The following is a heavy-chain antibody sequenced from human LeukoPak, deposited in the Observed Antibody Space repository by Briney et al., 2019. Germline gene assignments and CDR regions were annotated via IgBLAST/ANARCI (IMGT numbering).Heavy chain of an antibody. V-gene: IGHV3-23*01. CDR2: ISGSGGST. D-gene: IGHD2-15*01. J-gene: IGHJ5*02. CDR3: AKHSSGGTSNWVDP. Sequence: GGSLRLSCAASGFTFSSYAMSWVRQAPGKGLEWVSAISGSGGSTYYADSVKGRFTISRDNSKNTLYLQMNSLRAEDTAVYYCAKHSSGGTSNWVDPWGQGTLVTVSS. CDR1: GFTFSSYA.